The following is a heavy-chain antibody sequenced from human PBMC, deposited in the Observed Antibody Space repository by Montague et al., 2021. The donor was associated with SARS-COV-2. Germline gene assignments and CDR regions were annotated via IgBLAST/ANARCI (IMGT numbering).Heavy chain of an antibody. J-gene: IGHJ6*02. V-gene: IGHV4-59*01. Sequence: SETLSLTCTVSGGSISSYYWSWIRQPPGKGLEWIGYVYYSGSTXXXPSXXXRVTISVDTSKNQFSLKLSSVTAADTAVHYCARDRQLVGRGFGYYYYGMDVWGQGTTVTVSS. CDR1: GGSISSYY. CDR3: ARDRQLVGRGFGYYYYGMDV. CDR2: VYYSGST. D-gene: IGHD6-13*01.